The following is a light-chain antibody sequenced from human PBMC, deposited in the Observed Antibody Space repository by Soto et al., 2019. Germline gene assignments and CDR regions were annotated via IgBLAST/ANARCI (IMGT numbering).Light chain of an antibody. V-gene: IGKV1-5*03. Sequence: DIQMTQSPSTLSASVGDRVTITCRASQSISSWLAWYQQKPGKAPKLLIYKASSLESGVPSRFSGSGSGTEFTLTICSLQPDDFATYYCQQSLFTFGPGTKVDIK. CDR2: KAS. CDR3: QQSLFT. CDR1: QSISSW. J-gene: IGKJ3*01.